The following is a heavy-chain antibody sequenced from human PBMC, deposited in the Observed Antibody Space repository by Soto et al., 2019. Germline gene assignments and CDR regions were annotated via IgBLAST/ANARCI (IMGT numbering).Heavy chain of an antibody. CDR1: GFTFTTNA. D-gene: IGHD2-8*01. CDR3: AKGGLLYATSFIDS. J-gene: IGHJ4*02. CDR2: VSGSGGGT. V-gene: IGHV3-23*01. Sequence: GGSLRLSCATSGFTFTTNAMSWVRQAPGEGLEWVSAVSGSGGGTYYADSVRGRFTVSRDISRNTLYLQMNSLRADDTATYYCAKGGLLYATSFIDSWGQGTRVTVSS.